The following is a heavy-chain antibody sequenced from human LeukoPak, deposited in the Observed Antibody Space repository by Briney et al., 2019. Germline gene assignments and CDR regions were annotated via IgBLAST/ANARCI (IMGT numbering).Heavy chain of an antibody. CDR2: INHSGST. CDR3: ARVVRGSTYYYDSSGYYYFDY. V-gene: IGHV4-34*01. J-gene: IGHJ4*02. Sequence: SETLSLTCAVYGGSFSGYYWSWIRQPPGKGLEWIGEINHSGSTNYNPSLKSRVTISVDTSKNQFALKLSSVTPADTAVYYCARVVRGSTYYYDSSGYYYFDYWGQGTLVTVSS. CDR1: GGSFSGYY. D-gene: IGHD3-22*01.